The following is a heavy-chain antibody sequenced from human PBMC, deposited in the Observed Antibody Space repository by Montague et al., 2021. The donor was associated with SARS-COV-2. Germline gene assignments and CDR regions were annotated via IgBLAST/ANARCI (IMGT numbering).Heavy chain of an antibody. J-gene: IGHJ4*02. V-gene: IGHV2-70*01. Sequence: PALVTPTQTLTLTCTFSGFSLSTSGMCVSWIRQPPGKALEWLALXNWDDDKYYSTSLKTRLTISKDTSKNQVVLTMTNMDPVDTATYYCARSYYDILTGYYMAFGYWGQGTLVTVSS. CDR3: ARSYYDILTGYYMAFGY. D-gene: IGHD3-9*01. CDR2: XNWDDDK. CDR1: GFSLSTSGMC.